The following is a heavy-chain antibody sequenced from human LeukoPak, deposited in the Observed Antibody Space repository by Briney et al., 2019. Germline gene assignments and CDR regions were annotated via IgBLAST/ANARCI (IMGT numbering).Heavy chain of an antibody. J-gene: IGHJ3*02. CDR3: ARESYYYDSSGYASVGAFDI. Sequence: TGGSLRLSCAASGFTFSSYSMNWVRQAPGKGLEWVSSISSSSSYIYYADSVKGRFTISRDNAKNSLYLQMNSLRAEDTAVYYCARESYYYDSSGYASVGAFDIWGQGTMVAVSS. V-gene: IGHV3-21*01. CDR1: GFTFSSYS. D-gene: IGHD3-22*01. CDR2: ISSSSSYI.